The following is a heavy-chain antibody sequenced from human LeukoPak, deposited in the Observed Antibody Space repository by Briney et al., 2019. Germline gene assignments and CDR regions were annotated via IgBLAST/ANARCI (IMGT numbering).Heavy chain of an antibody. CDR2: INHSGST. CDR3: ARGVWFGELEGWFDP. D-gene: IGHD3-10*01. V-gene: IGHV4-34*01. J-gene: IGHJ5*02. CDR1: GGSFSGYY. Sequence: SETLSLTCAVYGGSFSGYYWSWIRQPPGKGLEWIGEINHSGSTNYNPSLKGRVTISVDKSKNQFSLKLSSVTAADTAVYYCARGVWFGELEGWFDPWGQGTLVTVSS.